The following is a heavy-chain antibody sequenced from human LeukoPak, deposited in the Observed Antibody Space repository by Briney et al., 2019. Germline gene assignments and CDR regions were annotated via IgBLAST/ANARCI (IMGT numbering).Heavy chain of an antibody. CDR2: ISSSGSTI. V-gene: IGHV3-48*03. D-gene: IGHD6-13*01. CDR1: GFPFSSYE. Sequence: PGGSLRLSCAASGFPFSSYEMNWVRQAPGKGLEWVSYISSSGSTIYYADSVKGRFTISRDNAKNSLYLQMNSLRAEDTAVYYCARTSAAARTYDYWGQGTLVTVSS. J-gene: IGHJ4*02. CDR3: ARTSAAARTYDY.